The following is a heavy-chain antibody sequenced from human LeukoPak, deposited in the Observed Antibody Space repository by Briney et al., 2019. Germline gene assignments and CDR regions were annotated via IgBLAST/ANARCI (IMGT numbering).Heavy chain of an antibody. Sequence: SETLSLTCTVSGGSISSYYWFWIRQPPGKGLEWIGYIYNSGITNYNPSLKSRVTISIDTSKNQFSLKVSSVTAADTAVYYCAREWFGERAFDILGQGTLVTVSS. CDR2: IYNSGIT. V-gene: IGHV4-59*01. CDR3: AREWFGERAFDI. J-gene: IGHJ3*02. D-gene: IGHD3-10*01. CDR1: GGSISSYY.